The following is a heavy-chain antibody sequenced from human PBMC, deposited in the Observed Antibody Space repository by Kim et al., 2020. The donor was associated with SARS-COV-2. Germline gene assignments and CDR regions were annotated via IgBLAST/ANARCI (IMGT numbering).Heavy chain of an antibody. CDR3: AKDPASGDGRVI. Sequence: GGSLRLSCEGSGFSFGSYAMNWVRQAPGKGLEWVSAISASGSATFYADSVRGRFTISRDNSKETLYLQMNSLRVEDKALYYCAKDPASGDGRVIWGQGTLVTVSS. CDR1: GFSFGSYA. CDR2: ISASGSAT. J-gene: IGHJ1*01. D-gene: IGHD2-15*01. V-gene: IGHV3-23*01.